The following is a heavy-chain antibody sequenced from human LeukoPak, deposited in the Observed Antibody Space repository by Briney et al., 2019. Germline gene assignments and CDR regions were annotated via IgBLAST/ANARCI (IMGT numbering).Heavy chain of an antibody. Sequence: PSQTLSLTCTVSGGSISSGDYYWSWIRQPPGKGLEWIGYIYYSGSTYYNPSLKSRVTISVDTSKNQFSLKLSSVTAADTAVYYCARAYCSGGSCYFDYWGQGTLVTVSS. D-gene: IGHD2-15*01. CDR2: IYYSGST. CDR3: ARAYCSGGSCYFDY. CDR1: GGSISSGDYY. J-gene: IGHJ4*02. V-gene: IGHV4-30-4*08.